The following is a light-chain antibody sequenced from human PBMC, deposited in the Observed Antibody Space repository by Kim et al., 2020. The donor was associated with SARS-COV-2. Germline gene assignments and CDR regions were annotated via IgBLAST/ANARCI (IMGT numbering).Light chain of an antibody. CDR3: QSYNRDNVI. CDR1: SGSIDDNY. J-gene: IGLJ2*01. Sequence: GKTLTSSCTRSSGSIDDNYGQWYQQRPGGVPTTVIYEDDQRPSGVSDRFSGSIDNSSNSASLTISGLRTEDEADYYCQSYNRDNVIFGGGTQLTVL. CDR2: EDD. V-gene: IGLV6-57*03.